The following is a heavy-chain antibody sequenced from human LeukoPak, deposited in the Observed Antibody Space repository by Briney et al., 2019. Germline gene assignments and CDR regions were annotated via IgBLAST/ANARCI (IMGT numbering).Heavy chain of an antibody. Sequence: GGSLRLSCAASGFTVSGDCMSWVRQAPGMGLEWVAFIRYDGGNTYYADSVKGRFTISRDNSKNTMYLQMNSLNAEDTAVYYCAKDEVVPGYYYTDVWGRGTTVTISS. CDR1: GFTVSGDC. V-gene: IGHV3-30*02. D-gene: IGHD2-2*01. CDR3: AKDEVVPGYYYTDV. J-gene: IGHJ6*03. CDR2: IRYDGGNT.